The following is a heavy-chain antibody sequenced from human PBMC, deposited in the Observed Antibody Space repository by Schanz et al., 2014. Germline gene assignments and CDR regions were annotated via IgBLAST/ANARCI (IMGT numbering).Heavy chain of an antibody. CDR2: RDSSGST. CDR1: GGSISSYY. J-gene: IGHJ4*02. Sequence: QVQLQESGPGLVKPSETLSLTCTVSGGSISSYYWSWIRQPPGKGLEWIGHRDSSGSTKYNPSLKSRVTISIDTSKNQIALRLRSVPEADTAVYYCARDGLGADYWGQGTLATVSA. CDR3: ARDGLGADY. V-gene: IGHV4-59*01.